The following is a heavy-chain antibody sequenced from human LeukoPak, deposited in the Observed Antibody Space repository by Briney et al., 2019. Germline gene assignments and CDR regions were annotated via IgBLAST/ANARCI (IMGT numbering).Heavy chain of an antibody. CDR3: ARDLGPTYYDFWSGRQGIGMDV. J-gene: IGHJ6*02. V-gene: IGHV4-59*01. CDR2: IYYSGST. CDR1: GGSISSYY. D-gene: IGHD3-3*01. Sequence: SETLSLTCNVSGGSISSYYWSWIRQPPGKGLEWIGNIYYSGSTNYNPSLKSRVTISVDTSKNQFSLKLSSVTAADTAVYYCARDLGPTYYDFWSGRQGIGMDVWGQGTTVTVSS.